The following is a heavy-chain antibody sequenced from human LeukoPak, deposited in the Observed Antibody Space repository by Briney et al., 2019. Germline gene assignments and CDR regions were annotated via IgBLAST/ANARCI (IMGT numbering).Heavy chain of an antibody. Sequence: GGFLRLSCAASGFTFSSYWMSWVRQAPGKGLEWVANIKQDGSEKYYVDSVKGRFTISRDNAKNSLYLQMNSLRAEDTAVYYCARLYYDFWSGYYLNDYWGQGTLVTVSS. CDR1: GFTFSSYW. D-gene: IGHD3-3*01. V-gene: IGHV3-7*01. J-gene: IGHJ4*02. CDR2: IKQDGSEK. CDR3: ARLYYDFWSGYYLNDY.